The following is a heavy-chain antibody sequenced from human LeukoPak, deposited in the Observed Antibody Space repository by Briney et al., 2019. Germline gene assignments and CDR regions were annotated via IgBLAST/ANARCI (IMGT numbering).Heavy chain of an antibody. D-gene: IGHD3-3*02. CDR1: GGSFSGYY. CDR2: INHSGST. Sequence: SETLSLTCAVYGGSFSGYYWSWIRQPPGKGLEWIGEINHSGSTNYNPSLKSRVTISVDTSKNQFSLKLSSVTAADTAVYYCARFNPLAFYFDYWGQGTLVTVSS. J-gene: IGHJ4*02. CDR3: ARFNPLAFYFDY. V-gene: IGHV4-34*01.